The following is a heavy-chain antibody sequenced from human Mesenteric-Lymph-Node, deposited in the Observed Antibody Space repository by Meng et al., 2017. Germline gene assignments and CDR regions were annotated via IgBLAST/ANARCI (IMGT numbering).Heavy chain of an antibody. CDR3: ARASDYDTSRHFDY. V-gene: IGHV4-59*10. Sequence: SETLSLTCAVYGGSFSGYYWSWIRQPAGKGLEWIGRVYNSGNTNYNPSLKSRVTMSLGTSKTQFSLRLTSVTAADTAVYYCARASDYDTSRHFDYWGQGTLVTVSS. D-gene: IGHD3-22*01. CDR2: VYNSGNT. J-gene: IGHJ4*02. CDR1: GGSFSGYY.